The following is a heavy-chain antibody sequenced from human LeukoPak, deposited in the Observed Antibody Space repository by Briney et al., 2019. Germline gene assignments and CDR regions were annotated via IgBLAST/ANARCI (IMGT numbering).Heavy chain of an antibody. V-gene: IGHV1-3*01. Sequence: GASVKVSCKASGYTFTSYAMHWVRQAPGQRLEWMGWINAGNGNTKYSQKFQGRVTITRDTSASTAYMELSSLRSEGTAVYYCAREGGGIVVVMYYFDYWGQGTLVTVSS. J-gene: IGHJ4*02. CDR1: GYTFTSYA. CDR3: AREGGGIVVVMYYFDY. CDR2: INAGNGNT. D-gene: IGHD2-2*01.